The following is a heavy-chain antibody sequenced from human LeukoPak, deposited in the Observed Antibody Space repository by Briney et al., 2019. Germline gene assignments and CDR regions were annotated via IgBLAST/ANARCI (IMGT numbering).Heavy chain of an antibody. CDR3: AKGDIVVVTTASLDY. V-gene: IGHV3-23*01. CDR1: GFTSSSYA. Sequence: GGSLRLSCAASGFTSSSYAMSWVRQAPGKGLEWVSAVSGSGGSTYYADSVKGRFTISRDNSKNTLYLQMNSLRAEDTAVYYCAKGDIVVVTTASLDYWGQGTLVTVSS. J-gene: IGHJ4*02. CDR2: VSGSGGST. D-gene: IGHD2-21*02.